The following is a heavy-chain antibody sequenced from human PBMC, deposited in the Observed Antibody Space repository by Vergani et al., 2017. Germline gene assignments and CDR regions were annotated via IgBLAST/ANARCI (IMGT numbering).Heavy chain of an antibody. CDR1: GYTFTGYY. V-gene: IGHV1-2*02. Sequence: QVQLVQSGAEVKKPGASVKVSCKASGYTFTGYYMHWVRQAPGQGLEWMGWINPNSGGTNYAQKFQGRVTMTRDTSISTAYMELSRLRSDDTAVYYCARSYCSSTSCPNIVHHAEYFQHWGQGTLVTVSS. CDR3: ARSYCSSTSCPNIVHHAEYFQH. J-gene: IGHJ1*01. D-gene: IGHD2-2*01. CDR2: INPNSGGT.